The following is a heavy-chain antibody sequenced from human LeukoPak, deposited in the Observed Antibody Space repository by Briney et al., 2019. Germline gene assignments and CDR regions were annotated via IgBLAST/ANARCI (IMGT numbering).Heavy chain of an antibody. CDR2: IYWDDDK. Sequence: ESGPTLVKPTQTLTLTCTFSGFSLSTRGVGVGWIRQPPGKALEWLALIYWDDDKRYSPSLKSRLTISKDTSKNQVVLTMTNMDPVETATYYCAHIVAAGPRFDYWGQGTLVTVSS. J-gene: IGHJ4*02. CDR1: GFSLSTRGVG. D-gene: IGHD6-13*01. V-gene: IGHV2-5*02. CDR3: AHIVAAGPRFDY.